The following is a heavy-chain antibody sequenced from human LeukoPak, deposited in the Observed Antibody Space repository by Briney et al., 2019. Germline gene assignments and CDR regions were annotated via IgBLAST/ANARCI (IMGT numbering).Heavy chain of an antibody. CDR2: ISAYNGNT. D-gene: IGHD2-2*01. CDR1: GYTFTSYG. J-gene: IGHJ4*02. CDR3: ARDAYCSSTSCPEFDY. Sequence: ASVKVSCKASGYTFTSYGISWVRQAPGQGLEWMGWISAYNGNTNYAQKLQGRVTMTTDTSTSTAYMELRSLRSDDTAVYYCARDAYCSSTSCPEFDYWGQGTLVTVSS. V-gene: IGHV1-18*01.